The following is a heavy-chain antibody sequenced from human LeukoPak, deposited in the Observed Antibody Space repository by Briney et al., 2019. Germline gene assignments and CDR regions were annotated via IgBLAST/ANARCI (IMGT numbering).Heavy chain of an antibody. V-gene: IGHV1-2*02. CDR1: GYTFTGSY. J-gene: IGHJ4*02. Sequence: RASVKVSCKAAGYTFTGSYMHWVRQAPGQGLEWMGWINLNSGGTNYAQKFQVRVTMTRDTSISTAYMELSRLRSDDTAVYYCARDSTFHYYGSGSYYNHFDYWGQGTLVTVSS. D-gene: IGHD3-10*01. CDR2: INLNSGGT. CDR3: ARDSTFHYYGSGSYYNHFDY.